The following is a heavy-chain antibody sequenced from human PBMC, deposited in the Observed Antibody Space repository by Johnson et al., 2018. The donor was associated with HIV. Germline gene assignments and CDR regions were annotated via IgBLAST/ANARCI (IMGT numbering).Heavy chain of an antibody. V-gene: IGHV3-13*01. Sequence: VQLVESGGGLVKPGGSLRLSYAASGFTVSGNYMSWVRQATVKSLEWVSAIGSAGDTYYSGSVKGRFTISRESAKNSLYLQMNSLRAGDTAVYYCVRDRRGGAFDIWGQGTMVTVSS. CDR2: IGSAGDT. CDR1: GFTVSGNY. J-gene: IGHJ3*02. D-gene: IGHD3-16*01. CDR3: VRDRRGGAFDI.